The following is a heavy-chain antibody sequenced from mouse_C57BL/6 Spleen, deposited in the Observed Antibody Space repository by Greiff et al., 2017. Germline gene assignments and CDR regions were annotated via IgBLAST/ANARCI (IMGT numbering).Heavy chain of an antibody. CDR3: ARDYGSVFDY. CDR2: IYPGDGDT. Sequence: VKLQASGAELVKPGASVKISCKASGYAFRSYWMNWVKQRPGKGLEWIGQIYPGDGDTNDNGKFKGKATLTADKSSSTAYMQLSSLTSEDSAVYFCARDYGSVFDYWCQGTTRTVSS. CDR1: GYAFRSYW. D-gene: IGHD1-1*01. V-gene: IGHV1-80*01. J-gene: IGHJ2*01.